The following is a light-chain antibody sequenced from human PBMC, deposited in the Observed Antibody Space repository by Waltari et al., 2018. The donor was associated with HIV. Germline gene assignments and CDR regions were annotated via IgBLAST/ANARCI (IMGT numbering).Light chain of an antibody. CDR3: QVWDSRCAHLV. CDR2: DDT. J-gene: IGLJ2*01. Sequence: DVLTQQPAVSGAPGQTARSNCGGDNMGRMSGHWYQQTPGPAPVLVVYDDTGRPSRFPDRFSGSNSGNTATLTISSVQVGDEADYYCQVWDSRCAHLVFGGGTKLTVL. V-gene: IGLV3-21*02. CDR1: NMGRMS.